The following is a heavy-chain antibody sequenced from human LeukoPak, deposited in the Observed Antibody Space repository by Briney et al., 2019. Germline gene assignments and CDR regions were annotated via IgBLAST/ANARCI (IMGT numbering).Heavy chain of an antibody. CDR1: GGSISDSGYF. J-gene: IGHJ4*02. CDR2: IYHSGTS. D-gene: IGHD6-19*01. Sequence: KPSETLSLTCTVSGGSISDSGYFWGWIRQPPGKRPEWLGSIYHSGTSYSNPSLNSRVTMSIYTSESQFSLQLSSVTAADTAVYYCARAPNPYSSGWYVFDYWGQGNLVTVSS. V-gene: IGHV4-39*07. CDR3: ARAPNPYSSGWYVFDY.